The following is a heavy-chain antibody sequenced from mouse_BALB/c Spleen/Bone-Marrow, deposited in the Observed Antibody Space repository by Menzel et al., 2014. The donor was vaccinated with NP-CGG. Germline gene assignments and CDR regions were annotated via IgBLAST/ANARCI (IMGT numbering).Heavy chain of an antibody. CDR3: ARKSQRAYDSMNY. CDR2: IYPGDFNT. V-gene: IGHV1S56*01. J-gene: IGHJ4*01. D-gene: IGHD2-4*01. Sequence: QVHVKQSGPELVKPGASVRISCKASGYTFTSYYIYWVRRRPGQGHEWIGWIYPGDFNTKYNEKFKGKATLTADKSSSTAYMQLSSLTSEDSAVYFCARKSQRAYDSMNYWGQGTSVTVSS. CDR1: GYTFTSYY.